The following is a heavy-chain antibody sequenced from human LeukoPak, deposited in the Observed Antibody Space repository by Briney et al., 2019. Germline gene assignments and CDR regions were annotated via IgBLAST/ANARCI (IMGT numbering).Heavy chain of an antibody. Sequence: PGGSLRLSCAASGFTFSCYEINWVRQAPGKGLEWVSYISSTGSTIYYADSVKGRFTISRDHAKNSLYLQMNSLRAEDTAVYYCAELGITMIGGVWGKGTTVTISS. CDR3: AELGITMIGGV. CDR2: ISSTGSTI. V-gene: IGHV3-48*03. D-gene: IGHD3-10*02. CDR1: GFTFSCYE. J-gene: IGHJ6*04.